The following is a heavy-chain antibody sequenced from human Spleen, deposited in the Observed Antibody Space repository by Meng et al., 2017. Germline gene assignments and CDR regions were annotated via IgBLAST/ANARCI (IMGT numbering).Heavy chain of an antibody. CDR2: ISSSSTYI. Sequence: GGSLRLSCAASGFTFSSFSMNWVRQAPGKGLEWVSSISSSSTYIYSADSVKGRFTISRDNAKNSLYLQMNSLRAEDTAVYYCAMFYYGSGSFYYSDYWGQGALVTVSS. CDR3: AMFYYGSGSFYYSDY. V-gene: IGHV3-21*01. CDR1: GFTFSSFS. J-gene: IGHJ4*02. D-gene: IGHD3-10*01.